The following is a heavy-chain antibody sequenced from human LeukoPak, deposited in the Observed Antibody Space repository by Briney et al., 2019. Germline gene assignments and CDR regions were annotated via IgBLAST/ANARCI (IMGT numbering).Heavy chain of an antibody. CDR1: GYSFTSYN. CDR2: IKPSGGNT. J-gene: IGHJ4*02. CDR3: AREGSMVRGVGIFGFDY. V-gene: IGHV1-46*01. Sequence: ASVKVSCKTSGYSFTSYNLHWVRQAPGQRLEWMGIIKPSGGNTNYAQKFQGRVTMTRDTSTSTVYMELSSLKSEDMAVYYCAREGSMVRGVGIFGFDYWGQGTLVTVSS. D-gene: IGHD3-10*01.